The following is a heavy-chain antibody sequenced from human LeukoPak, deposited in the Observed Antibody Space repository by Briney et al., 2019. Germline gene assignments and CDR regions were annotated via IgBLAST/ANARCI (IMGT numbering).Heavy chain of an antibody. CDR3: ARGSRLGAKPGPEVY. V-gene: IGHV1-8*01. D-gene: IGHD3-16*01. Sequence: ASVKVSFKASGYTFTTYDINWVRQAPGQGLEWMGWMNPNSGNTGYAQKLQGRVAMTRNSFMSTAYMELSSLTSEDTAVYYCARGSRLGAKPGPEVYWGQGTLVTVSS. CDR2: MNPNSGNT. J-gene: IGHJ4*02. CDR1: GYTFTTYD.